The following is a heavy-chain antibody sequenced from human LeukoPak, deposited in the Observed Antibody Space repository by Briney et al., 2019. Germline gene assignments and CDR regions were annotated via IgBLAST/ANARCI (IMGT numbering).Heavy chain of an antibody. V-gene: IGHV3-23*01. D-gene: IGHD3-22*01. Sequence: PGGSLRLSCAASGFTFSSYGMSWVRQAPGKGLEWVSAISGSGGSTYYADSVKGRFTISRDNSKNTLYLQMNSLRAEDTAVYYCAKHANDYYDSSGYYYAGYYFDYWGQGTLVTVSS. CDR1: GFTFSSYG. J-gene: IGHJ4*02. CDR2: ISGSGGST. CDR3: AKHANDYYDSSGYYYAGYYFDY.